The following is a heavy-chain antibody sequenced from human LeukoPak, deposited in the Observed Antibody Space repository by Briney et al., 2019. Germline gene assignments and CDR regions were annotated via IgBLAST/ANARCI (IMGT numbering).Heavy chain of an antibody. CDR1: GGSISSYY. CDR3: AVMGYSSGWYGDY. D-gene: IGHD6-19*01. V-gene: IGHV4-59*08. Sequence: SETLSLTCTVSGGSISSYYWSWIRQPPGKGLEWIGYIYYSGSTNYNPSLKSRVTISVDTSKNQFSLKLSSVTAADTAVYYCAVMGYSSGWYGDYWGQGTLVTVSS. CDR2: IYYSGST. J-gene: IGHJ4*02.